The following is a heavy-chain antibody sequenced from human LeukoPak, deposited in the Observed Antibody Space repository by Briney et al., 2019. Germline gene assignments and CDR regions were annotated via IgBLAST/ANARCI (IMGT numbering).Heavy chain of an antibody. V-gene: IGHV1-18*01. CDR2: ISAYNGNT. Sequence: ASVKVSCKASGYTFTSYGISWVRQAPGQGLEWMGWISAYNGNTNYAQKPQGRVTMTTDTSASTAYMELRSLRSDDTAVYYCARDPDNWNDSGAFDIWGQGTMVTVSS. CDR1: GYTFTSYG. J-gene: IGHJ3*02. CDR3: ARDPDNWNDSGAFDI. D-gene: IGHD1-1*01.